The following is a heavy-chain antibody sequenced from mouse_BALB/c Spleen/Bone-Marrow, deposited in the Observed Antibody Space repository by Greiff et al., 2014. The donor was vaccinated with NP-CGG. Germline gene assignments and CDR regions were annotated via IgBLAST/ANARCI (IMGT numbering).Heavy chain of an antibody. V-gene: IGHV14-4*02. J-gene: IGHJ2*01. D-gene: IGHD2-13*01. CDR1: GFNIKDNY. CDR2: IDPANGDT. CDR3: DAYGDYSLDYFAY. Sequence: VQLQQSGAELVRSGASVKLSRTASGFNIKDNYMHWVKQRPEQGLEWIGRIDPANGDTKYAPKFPGKATITADTYSHTAYLQLSSLTSECTAAYDTDAYGDYSLDYFAYWGQGTTLTVSS.